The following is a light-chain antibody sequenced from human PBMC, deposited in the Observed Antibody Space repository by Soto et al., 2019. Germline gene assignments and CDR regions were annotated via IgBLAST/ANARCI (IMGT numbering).Light chain of an antibody. CDR1: QSVSSK. V-gene: IGKV3-15*01. CDR3: QQYNNWPPIT. Sequence: EIVMTQSPATLSVSPGARATLSCRASQSVSSKLAWYQQKPGQAPRLLIYGASTRATGIPARFSGSGSGTEFTLTISRLQSEDFAVYYCQQYNNWPPITFGQGTRLENK. CDR2: GAS. J-gene: IGKJ5*01.